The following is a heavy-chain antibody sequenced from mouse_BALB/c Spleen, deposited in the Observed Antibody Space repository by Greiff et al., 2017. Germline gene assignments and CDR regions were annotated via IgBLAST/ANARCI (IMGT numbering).Heavy chain of an antibody. Sequence: EVKLMESGGGLVQPKGSLKLSCAASGFTFNTYAMNWVRQAPGKGLEWVARIRSKSNNYATYYADSVKDRFTISRDDSQSMLYLQMNNLKTEDTAMYYCVRDYDGYYVFDYWGQGTTLTVSS. V-gene: IGHV10-1*02. D-gene: IGHD2-3*01. CDR2: IRSKSNNYAT. CDR3: VRDYDGYYVFDY. CDR1: GFTFNTYA. J-gene: IGHJ2*01.